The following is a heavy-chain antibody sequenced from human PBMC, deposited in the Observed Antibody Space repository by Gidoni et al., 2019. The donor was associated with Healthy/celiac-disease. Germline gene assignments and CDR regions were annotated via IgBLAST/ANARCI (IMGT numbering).Heavy chain of an antibody. D-gene: IGHD3-16*01. CDR1: GFTFSSYD. CDR2: IGTAGDT. V-gene: IGHV3-13*01. CDR3: ARGFGPYGMDV. Sequence: EVQLVESGGGLVQPGGSLRLSCAASGFTFSSYDMHWVRQATGKGLEWVSAIGTAGDTYYPGSVKGRFTISRENAKNSLYLQMNSLRAGDTAVYYCARGFGPYGMDVWGQGTTVTVSS. J-gene: IGHJ6*02.